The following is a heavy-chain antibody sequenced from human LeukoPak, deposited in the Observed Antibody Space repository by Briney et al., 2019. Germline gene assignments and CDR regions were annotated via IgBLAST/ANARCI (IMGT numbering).Heavy chain of an antibody. V-gene: IGHV5-51*01. CDR2: IYPGDSDT. CDR3: ARQGRSRGDY. Sequence: GESLKISCEASGYKFMTYWIGWVRQMPGKGLEWMGIIYPGDSDTRYSPSFQGQVTISADKSISTAYVQWSSLKASDTAMYYCARQGRSRGDYWGQGTLVTVSS. J-gene: IGHJ4*02. CDR1: GYKFMTYW. D-gene: IGHD2-15*01.